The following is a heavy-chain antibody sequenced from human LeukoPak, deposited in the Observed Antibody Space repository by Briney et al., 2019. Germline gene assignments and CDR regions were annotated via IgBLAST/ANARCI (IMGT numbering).Heavy chain of an antibody. Sequence: GGSLRLSCAASGFTVGNNYMSWVRQAPGEGLEWVSVIYSDGSTYHADSVKARFTISRDNSKNTLYLQMNSLRADDTAVYYCARDPGGGPTHGYWGQGTLVTVSS. CDR2: IYSDGST. CDR1: GFTVGNNY. J-gene: IGHJ4*02. D-gene: IGHD1-26*01. V-gene: IGHV3-66*02. CDR3: ARDPGGGPTHGY.